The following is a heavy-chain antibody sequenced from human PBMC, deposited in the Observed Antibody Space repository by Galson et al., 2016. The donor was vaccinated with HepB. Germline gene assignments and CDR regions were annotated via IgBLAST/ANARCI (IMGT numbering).Heavy chain of an antibody. CDR1: GFTFRTFA. Sequence: SLRLSCAASGFTFRTFAMTWVRQAPGKGLEWVSGINNDGGSTHYTGSVKGRFTISRDNSKDMFYLQMNSLRAEDTAVYYCARGEWSSVAVGGRYYYYGMDVWGQGTTVTVSS. CDR3: ARGEWSSVAVGGRYYYYGMDV. J-gene: IGHJ6*02. V-gene: IGHV3-23*01. CDR2: INNDGGST. D-gene: IGHD6-19*01.